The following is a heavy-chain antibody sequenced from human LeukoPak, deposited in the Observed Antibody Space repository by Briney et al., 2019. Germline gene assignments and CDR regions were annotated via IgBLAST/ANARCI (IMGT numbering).Heavy chain of an antibody. Sequence: GSLRLSCAASGFTFSTYAIHWVRQAPGKGLEWVAVISFDGVNTFYADSVKGRFTISRDNSKNTLYLQMNSLRAEDTAVYYCAKEDYVWGSYRSGLDYWGQGTLVTVSS. J-gene: IGHJ4*02. CDR1: GFTFSTYA. CDR3: AKEDYVWGSYRSGLDY. V-gene: IGHV3-30*04. D-gene: IGHD3-16*02. CDR2: ISFDGVNT.